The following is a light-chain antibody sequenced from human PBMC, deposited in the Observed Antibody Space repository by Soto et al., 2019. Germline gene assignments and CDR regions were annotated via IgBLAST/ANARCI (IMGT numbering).Light chain of an antibody. CDR1: QSVGTY. CDR2: GAS. V-gene: IGKV3-15*01. Sequence: EIVMTQSPATLSVSPGERATLSCRASQSVGTYLAWYQQKPGQAPRLLIFGASTRATGIRARFSGSGSGSEFTLTISSLQSEDFAVYSCQQYNNWPLVTFGGGTKVEIK. CDR3: QQYNNWPLVT. J-gene: IGKJ4*01.